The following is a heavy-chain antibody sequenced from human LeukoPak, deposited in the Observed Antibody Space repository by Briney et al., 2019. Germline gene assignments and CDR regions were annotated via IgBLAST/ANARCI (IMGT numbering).Heavy chain of an antibody. J-gene: IGHJ5*02. CDR2: IYYSGST. CDR3: AREVLRSSNWFDP. V-gene: IGHV4-31*03. CDR1: GGSISSGGYY. Sequence: SQTPSLTCTVSGGSISSGGYYWSWIRQHPGKGLEWIGYIYYSGSTYYNPSLMSRVTISVDTSKNQFSLKLSSVTAADTAVYYCAREVLRSSNWFDPWGQGTLVTVSS.